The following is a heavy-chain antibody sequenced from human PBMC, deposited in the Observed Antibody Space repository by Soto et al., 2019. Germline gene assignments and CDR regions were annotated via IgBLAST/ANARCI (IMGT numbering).Heavy chain of an antibody. CDR2: IIPIFGTA. CDR3: ARDLGWGSSWGLEQYFDY. D-gene: IGHD3-16*01. J-gene: IGHJ4*02. V-gene: IGHV1-69*01. CDR1: GGTFSSYA. Sequence: QVQLVQSGAEVKKPGSSVKVSCKASGGTFSSYAISWVRQAPGQGLEWMGGIIPIFGTANYAQKFQGRVTITADESTSTAYMELSSLRSEDTAVYYCARDLGWGSSWGLEQYFDYWGQGTLVTVSS.